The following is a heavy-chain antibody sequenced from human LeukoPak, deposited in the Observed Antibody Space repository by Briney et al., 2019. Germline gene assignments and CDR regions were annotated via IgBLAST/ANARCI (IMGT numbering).Heavy chain of an antibody. D-gene: IGHD3-16*02. Sequence: PGGSLRLSCAASESTFSNYTMTWVRQAPGKGLEWVSAISSSSGYIYYADSVRGRFTISRDNSKNSLYLQMNSLRAEDTAVYYCAMGDYIWWSYPQFGYWGQGTLVTVSS. CDR1: ESTFSNYT. J-gene: IGHJ4*02. CDR2: ISSSSGYI. CDR3: AMGDYIWWSYPQFGY. V-gene: IGHV3-21*04.